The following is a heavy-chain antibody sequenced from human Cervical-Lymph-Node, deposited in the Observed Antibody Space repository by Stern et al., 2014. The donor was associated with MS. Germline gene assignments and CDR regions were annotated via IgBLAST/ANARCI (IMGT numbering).Heavy chain of an antibody. V-gene: IGHV3-11*01. J-gene: IGHJ6*02. CDR3: ARFKIASYYYYYYGMDV. CDR1: GFTFSDHY. CDR2: ISSSGTTI. Sequence: VHLVESGGGLVKPGGSLRLSCAASGFTFSDHYMTWIRQAPGKGLEWVSFISSSGTTIYDADSVKGRFPISRDNAKNSLYLQMNGLRAEDTAIYYCARFKIASYYYYYYGMDVWGQGTTVTVSS. D-gene: IGHD2-21*01.